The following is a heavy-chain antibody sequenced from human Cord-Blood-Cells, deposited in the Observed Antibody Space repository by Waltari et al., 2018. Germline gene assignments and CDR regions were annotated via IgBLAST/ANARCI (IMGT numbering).Heavy chain of an antibody. CDR2: IRYDGSNK. J-gene: IGHJ4*02. CDR3: AKDQVPTFPDY. D-gene: IGHD2-21*01. V-gene: IGHV3-30*02. CDR1: GFTFSSYG. Sequence: QVQLVESGGGVVQPGGSLRLSCAASGFTFSSYGMHWVRQAPGKGLGWVAFIRYDGSNKYYADSVKGRFTISRDNSKNTLYLQMNSLRAEDTAVYYCAKDQVPTFPDYWGQGTLVTVSS.